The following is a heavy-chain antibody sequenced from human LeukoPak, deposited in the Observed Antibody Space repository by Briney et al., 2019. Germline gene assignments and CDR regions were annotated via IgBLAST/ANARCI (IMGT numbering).Heavy chain of an antibody. J-gene: IGHJ3*02. CDR3: ARDSGSLRGAFDI. CDR2: ISSSGSSI. Sequence: GGSLRLSCAASGFTFSSYEMNWVRQAPGKGLEWVSYISSSGSSIYYADSVKGRFTISRDDAKNSLYLQMNSLRAEDTAVYYCARDSGSLRGAFDIWGRGTMVTVSP. CDR1: GFTFSSYE. V-gene: IGHV3-48*03. D-gene: IGHD1-26*01.